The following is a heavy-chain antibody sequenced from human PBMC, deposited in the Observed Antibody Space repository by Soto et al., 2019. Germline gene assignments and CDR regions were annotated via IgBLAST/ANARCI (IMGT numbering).Heavy chain of an antibody. V-gene: IGHV3-23*01. J-gene: IGHJ4*02. Sequence: GSLRLSCAASGFTFTSSALSSVRQAPRKGLVWVSAISGSAGSTDYVDSVKGRFTISRDYSKNTLYLQMNSLRAEDTAVYYCAKLQAYSYGSGAYFDYWGQGTLVTVSS. D-gene: IGHD5-18*01. CDR3: AKLQAYSYGSGAYFDY. CDR1: GFTFTSSA. CDR2: ISGSAGST.